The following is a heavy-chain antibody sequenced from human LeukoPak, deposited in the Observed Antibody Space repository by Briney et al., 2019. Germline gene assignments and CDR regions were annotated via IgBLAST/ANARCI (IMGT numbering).Heavy chain of an antibody. J-gene: IGHJ4*02. CDR3: ARDDFWSGYSLLDY. CDR1: GFTFSSYA. D-gene: IGHD3-3*01. V-gene: IGHV3-23*01. CDR2: ISGSGGST. Sequence: GGSLRLSCAASGFTFSSYAMSWVRQAPVKVLEWVSAISGSGGSTYYADSVKGRFTISRDNSKNTLYLQMNSLRAEDTAVYYCARDDFWSGYSLLDYWGQGTLVTVSS.